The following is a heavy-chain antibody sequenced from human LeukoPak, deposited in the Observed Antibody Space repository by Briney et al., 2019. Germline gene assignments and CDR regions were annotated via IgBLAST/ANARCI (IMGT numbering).Heavy chain of an antibody. CDR2: INGSGGST. Sequence: AGSLRLSCAASGFTFSSYAMSWVRQAPGKGLVWVSAINGSGGSTYYTDSVKGRFTISRDNSKNTLYLQMNSLRAEDTAVYYCAKGTSSDYVRCDYWGQGTLVTVS. CDR1: GFTFSSYA. V-gene: IGHV3-23*01. D-gene: IGHD4-17*01. J-gene: IGHJ4*02. CDR3: AKGTSSDYVRCDY.